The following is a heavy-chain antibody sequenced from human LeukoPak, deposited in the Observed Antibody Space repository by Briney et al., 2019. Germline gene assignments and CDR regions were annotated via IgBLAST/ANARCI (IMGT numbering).Heavy chain of an antibody. CDR3: ARSYRSGWYYFDY. V-gene: IGHV3-30-3*01. CDR1: GFTFSSFA. CDR2: ISYDGNNK. Sequence: GGSLRLSCAASGFTFSSFAMHWVRQAPGKGLEWVAVISYDGNNKFYADPVKGRFTISRDNSKNTVHLQMNSLRAEDTAVYYCARSYRSGWYYFDYWGQGTLVTVSS. J-gene: IGHJ4*02. D-gene: IGHD6-19*01.